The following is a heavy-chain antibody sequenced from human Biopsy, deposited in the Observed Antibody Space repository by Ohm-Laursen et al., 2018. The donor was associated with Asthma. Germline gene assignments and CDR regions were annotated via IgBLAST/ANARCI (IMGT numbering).Heavy chain of an antibody. V-gene: IGHV3-53*01. D-gene: IGHD3-22*01. Sequence: SLRLSCTASGFAVSRDRMFWARQAPGKGLEWVSVIYSGGTSHTADSVRGRFTISRDYSKNTLYLQMHSLRAEDTAVYYCARGDSSNWSHYYFDYWGQGTLVTVSS. CDR2: IYSGGTS. CDR3: ARGDSSNWSHYYFDY. J-gene: IGHJ4*02. CDR1: GFAVSRDR.